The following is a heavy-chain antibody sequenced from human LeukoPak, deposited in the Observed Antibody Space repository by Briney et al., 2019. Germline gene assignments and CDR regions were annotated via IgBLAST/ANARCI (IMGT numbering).Heavy chain of an antibody. CDR3: ASAAGDRRSYYLDY. Sequence: PSETLSLTCTVSGGSISSSSYYWGWIRQPPGRGLEWIGSIYYSGSTYYNPSLKSRVTISVDTSKNQFSLKMNSVTAADTAVYYCASAAGDRRSYYLDYWGQGTLVTFSS. CDR1: GGSISSSSYY. V-gene: IGHV4-39*01. D-gene: IGHD4-17*01. CDR2: IYYSGST. J-gene: IGHJ4*02.